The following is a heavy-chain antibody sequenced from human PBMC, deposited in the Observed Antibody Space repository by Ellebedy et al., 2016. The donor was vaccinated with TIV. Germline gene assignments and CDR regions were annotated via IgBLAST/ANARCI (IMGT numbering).Heavy chain of an antibody. Sequence: MPSETLSLTCIVPGGSISSYYWSWIRQPPGKGLEWIGYIYYSGSTNYNTSLKSRVTISVDTSKNQFSLKLSSVTAADTAVYYCARADVRGAKFYFDLWGQGTLVTVSS. V-gene: IGHV4-59*08. CDR1: GGSISSYY. D-gene: IGHD3-10*01. J-gene: IGHJ4*02. CDR2: IYYSGST. CDR3: ARADVRGAKFYFDL.